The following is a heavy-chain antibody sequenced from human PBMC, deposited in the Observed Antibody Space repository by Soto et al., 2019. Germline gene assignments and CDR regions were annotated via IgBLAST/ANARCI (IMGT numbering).Heavy chain of an antibody. CDR2: IIPIFGTA. V-gene: IGHV1-69*06. J-gene: IGHJ6*02. CDR1: VGTFSSYA. D-gene: IGHD3-3*01. Sequence: QVQLVQSGAEVKKPGSSVKVSCKASVGTFSSYAISWVRQAPGQGLEWMGGIIPIFGTANYAQKFQGRVTITADKSTSTAYMELSSLRSEDTAVYYCARSAITIFGVGSLGYYYYGMDVWGQGTTVTVSS. CDR3: ARSAITIFGVGSLGYYYYGMDV.